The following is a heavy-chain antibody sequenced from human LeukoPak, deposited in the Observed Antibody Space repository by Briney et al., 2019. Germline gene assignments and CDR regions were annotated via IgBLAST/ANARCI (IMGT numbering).Heavy chain of an antibody. J-gene: IGHJ5*02. Sequence: SETLSLTCTVSGGSISSYYWSWVRQPPGKGLEWVGYIYASGSTNYNPSLKSRVTISVDTSKNQFSLKLSSVTAADTAMYYCARHSSVVRGWFDPWGQGTLVTISS. CDR3: ARHSSVVRGWFDP. D-gene: IGHD2-15*01. V-gene: IGHV4-4*09. CDR2: IYASGST. CDR1: GGSISSYY.